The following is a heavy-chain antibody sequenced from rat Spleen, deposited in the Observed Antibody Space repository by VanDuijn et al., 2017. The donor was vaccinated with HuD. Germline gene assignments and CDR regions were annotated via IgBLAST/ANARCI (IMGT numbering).Heavy chain of an antibody. Sequence: EVQLVESGGGLVQPGRSLKLSCAASGFTFSDYAMAWVRQAPKKGLEWVATIIYDGSSTYYRDSVKGRFTISRDNAKSTLYLQMDSLRSEDTATYYCASLHRGYGYNPFAYWGQGTLVTVSS. V-gene: IGHV5-7*01. CDR1: GFTFSDYA. CDR2: IIYDGSST. J-gene: IGHJ3*01. D-gene: IGHD1-9*01. CDR3: ASLHRGYGYNPFAY.